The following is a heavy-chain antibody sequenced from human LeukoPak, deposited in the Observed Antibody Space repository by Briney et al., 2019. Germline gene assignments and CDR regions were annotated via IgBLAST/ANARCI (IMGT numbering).Heavy chain of an antibody. CDR1: GFTFSSYS. D-gene: IGHD3-22*01. Sequence: GGSLRLSCAASGFTFSSYSMNWVRQAPGKGLEWVSYISSSGSTIYYADSVKGRFTISRDNAKNSLYLQMNSLRAEDTAVYYCASLTVGYYDSSGYSPPDYWGQGTLVTVSS. J-gene: IGHJ4*02. CDR2: ISSSGSTI. CDR3: ASLTVGYYDSSGYSPPDY. V-gene: IGHV3-48*04.